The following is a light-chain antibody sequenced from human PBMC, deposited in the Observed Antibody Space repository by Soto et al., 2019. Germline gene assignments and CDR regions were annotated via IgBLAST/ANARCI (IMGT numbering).Light chain of an antibody. CDR1: SSNIGAGYD. V-gene: IGLV1-40*01. J-gene: IGLJ2*01. Sequence: QSVLTQPPSVSGAPGQRVTISCTGSSSNIGAGYDVHWYQQLPGTAPKLLIYGNSNRPSGVPDRFSGSKSGTSASLAITGLQAEDEADYYCQSYDSSLSGRGVVFDGGTKLTVL. CDR3: QSYDSSLSGRGVV. CDR2: GNS.